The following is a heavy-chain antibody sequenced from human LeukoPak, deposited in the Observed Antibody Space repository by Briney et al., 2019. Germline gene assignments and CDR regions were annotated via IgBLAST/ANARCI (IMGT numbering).Heavy chain of an antibody. CDR1: GASISGSGYY. V-gene: IGHV4-39*01. CDR2: IYDSGST. Sequence: SETLSLTCTVSGASISGSGYYWGWIRQPPGKGLEWIGNIYDSGSTYYNASLQSRVTISIDTSKNQFSLRLSSVTAADTAAYYCARHPQYYDYGDPGGAFDIWGQGTMVTVSS. J-gene: IGHJ3*02. CDR3: ARHPQYYDYGDPGGAFDI. D-gene: IGHD4-17*01.